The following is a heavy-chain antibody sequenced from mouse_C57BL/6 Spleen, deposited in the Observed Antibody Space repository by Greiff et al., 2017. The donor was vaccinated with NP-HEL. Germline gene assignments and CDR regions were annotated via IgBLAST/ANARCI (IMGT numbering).Heavy chain of an antibody. V-gene: IGHV5-17*01. D-gene: IGHD1-1*01. CDR2: ISSGSSTI. CDR3: ARSSYGSRSFDY. J-gene: IGHJ2*01. Sequence: VKLMESGGGLVKPGGSLKLSCAASGFTFSDYGMHWVRQAPEKGLEWVAYISSGSSTIYYADTVKGRFTISRDNAKNTLFLQMTSLRSEDTAMYYCARSSYGSRSFDYWGQGTTLTVSS. CDR1: GFTFSDYG.